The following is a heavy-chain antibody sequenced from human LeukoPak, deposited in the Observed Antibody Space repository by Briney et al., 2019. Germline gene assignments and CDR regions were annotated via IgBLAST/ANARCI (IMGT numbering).Heavy chain of an antibody. Sequence: PSETLSLTCTVSGGSISSSSFSWGWIRQPPGKGLEWIGSIHYSGSTYYNPSLKSRVTISVDTSKNQFSLKLSSVTAADTAVYYCARVAATTAVDYWGQGTLVTVSS. CDR3: ARVAATTAVDY. D-gene: IGHD6-25*01. V-gene: IGHV4-39*07. J-gene: IGHJ4*02. CDR2: IHYSGST. CDR1: GGSISSSSFS.